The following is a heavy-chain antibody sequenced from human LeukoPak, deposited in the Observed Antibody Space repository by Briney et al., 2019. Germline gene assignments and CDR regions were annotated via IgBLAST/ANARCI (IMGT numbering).Heavy chain of an antibody. J-gene: IGHJ4*02. D-gene: IGHD2-15*01. Sequence: PSETLSLTCAVYGGSFSGYYWSWLRQPPGKGLEWIGEINHSGSTNYNPSLKSRVTISVDTSKNQFSLKLSSVTAADTAVYYCARGYCSGGSCYFPQGNFDYWGQGTLVIVSS. CDR2: INHSGST. CDR1: GGSFSGYY. CDR3: ARGYCSGGSCYFPQGNFDY. V-gene: IGHV4-34*01.